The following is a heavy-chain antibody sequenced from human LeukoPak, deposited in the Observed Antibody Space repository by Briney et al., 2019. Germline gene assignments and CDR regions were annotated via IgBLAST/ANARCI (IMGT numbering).Heavy chain of an antibody. V-gene: IGHV4-4*07. J-gene: IGHJ4*02. CDR2: IYTSGST. CDR3: ARGNPRGYSYGVLDY. D-gene: IGHD5-18*01. CDR1: GGSISSYY. Sequence: SETLSLTCTVSGGSISSYYWSWIRQPAGKGREWIGRIYTSGSTNYNPSLKSRVTMSVDTSKNQFSLKLSSVTAADTAVYYCARGNPRGYSYGVLDYWGQGTLVTVSS.